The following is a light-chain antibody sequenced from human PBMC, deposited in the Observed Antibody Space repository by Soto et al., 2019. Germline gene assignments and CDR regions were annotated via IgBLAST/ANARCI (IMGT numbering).Light chain of an antibody. CDR3: QQYGSSPQT. Sequence: EIVMTQSPATLSVSPGERATLSCRASQSVGSGLSWYQQKPGQAPRLLIYGASTRATGIPDRFSGSGSGTDFTLTISRLEPEDFAVYYCQQYGSSPQTFGQGTKVDIK. J-gene: IGKJ1*01. CDR1: QSVGSG. CDR2: GAS. V-gene: IGKV3-20*01.